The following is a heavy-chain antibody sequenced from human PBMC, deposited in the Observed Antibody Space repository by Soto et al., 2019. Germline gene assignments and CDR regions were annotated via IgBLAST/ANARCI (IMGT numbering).Heavy chain of an antibody. V-gene: IGHV3-30*18. D-gene: IGHD3-10*01. CDR1: GFTFSSYG. Sequence: QVQLVESGGGVVQPGRSLRLSCAASGFTFSSYGMHWVRQAPGKGLEWVAVISYDGSNKYYADSVKGRFTISRDNSKNTLYLQMNSLRAEDTAVYYCAKDGDVVRGVSDAFDIWGQGTMVTVSS. J-gene: IGHJ3*02. CDR2: ISYDGSNK. CDR3: AKDGDVVRGVSDAFDI.